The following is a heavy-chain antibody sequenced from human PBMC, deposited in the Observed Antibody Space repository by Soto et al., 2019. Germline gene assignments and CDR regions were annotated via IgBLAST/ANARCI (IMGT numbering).Heavy chain of an antibody. CDR3: ARVPPYKLGYCSSTSCYETANWFDP. CDR1: GYTFTSYG. V-gene: IGHV1-18*01. D-gene: IGHD2-2*01. J-gene: IGHJ5*02. Sequence: GASVKVSCKASGYTFTSYGISWVRQAPGQGLEWMGWISAYNGNTNYAQKLQGRVTMTTDTSTSTAYMELRSLRSDDTAVYYCARVPPYKLGYCSSTSCYETANWFDPWGQGTLVTVSS. CDR2: ISAYNGNT.